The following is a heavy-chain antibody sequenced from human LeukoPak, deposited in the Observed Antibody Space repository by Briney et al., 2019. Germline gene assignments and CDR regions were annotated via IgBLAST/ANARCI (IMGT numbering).Heavy chain of an antibody. CDR2: MNPNSGNT. CDR3: ARGLRSSSWLFVGGARRKMYYFDY. J-gene: IGHJ4*02. V-gene: IGHV1-8*01. CDR1: GYTFTSYD. D-gene: IGHD6-13*01. Sequence: ASVKVSCKASGYTFTSYDINWVRQATGQGLEWMGWMNPNSGNTGYAQKSQGRVTMTRNTSISTAYMELSSLRSEDTAVYYCARGLRSSSWLFVGGARRKMYYFDYWGQGTLVTVSS.